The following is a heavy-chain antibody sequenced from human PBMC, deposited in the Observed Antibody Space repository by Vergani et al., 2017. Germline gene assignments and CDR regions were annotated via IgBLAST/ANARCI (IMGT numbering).Heavy chain of an antibody. CDR3: ARETRDTPSSLDC. D-gene: IGHD5-24*01. J-gene: IGHJ4*02. V-gene: IGHV3-33*01. CDR1: SFKLGDYG. CDR2: TWYEGNNN. Sequence: VQLVESGGGLVQPGGSLRLSCTPSSFKLGDYGMHWVRQAPGRGLEWVSMTWYEGNNNYYADSVKGRFTISKDISKNTLYLQMNSRRGDDTAVYYCARETRDTPSSLDCWLQRTLVTVSS.